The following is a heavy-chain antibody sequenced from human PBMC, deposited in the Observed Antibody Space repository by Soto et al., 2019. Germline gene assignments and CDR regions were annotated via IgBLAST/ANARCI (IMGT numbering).Heavy chain of an antibody. CDR3: VRGGDRFKCGY. V-gene: IGHV4-31*03. D-gene: IGHD7-27*01. J-gene: IGHJ4*02. Sequence: QVQLQESGPGLVKPLETLSLTCSVSGGSISSGGSHWSWIRQHPGKGLEWIGHMINSGTTYYNPSLKSRVSISVDTSSNHFSLSLSSVTVADTAVYHCVRGGDRFKCGYWGQGTLVTVSS. CDR2: MINSGTT. CDR1: GGSISSGGSH.